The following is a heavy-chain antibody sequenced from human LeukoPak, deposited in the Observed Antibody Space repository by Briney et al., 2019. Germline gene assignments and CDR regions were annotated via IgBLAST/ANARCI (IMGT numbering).Heavy chain of an antibody. CDR3: VRKNRDFNAAFDI. J-gene: IGHJ3*02. Sequence: PGGSLRLSCAASTFTVSNNYMSWVPQAQGKGLVWVSNRYSDSNTNYADSVKGRFTIARHTSQNTLSLQMNSLRAEDTAVYYCVRKNRDFNAAFDIWGQGTVVTVSS. CDR1: TFTVSNNY. CDR2: RYSDSNT. D-gene: IGHD1-14*01. V-gene: IGHV3-53*01.